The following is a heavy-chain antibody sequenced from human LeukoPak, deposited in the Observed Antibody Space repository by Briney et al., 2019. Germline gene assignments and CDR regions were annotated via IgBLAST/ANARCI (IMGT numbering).Heavy chain of an antibody. CDR3: AKDIHGSGSYLGY. Sequence: PGGSLRLSCAASGFTFDDYAMHWVRHAPGKGLEGVSGISWNSGSIGYADSVKGRFTISRDNAKNSLYLQMNSLRAEDTALYYCAKDIHGSGSYLGYWGQGTLVTVSS. D-gene: IGHD3-10*01. V-gene: IGHV3-9*01. CDR1: GFTFDDYA. J-gene: IGHJ4*02. CDR2: ISWNSGSI.